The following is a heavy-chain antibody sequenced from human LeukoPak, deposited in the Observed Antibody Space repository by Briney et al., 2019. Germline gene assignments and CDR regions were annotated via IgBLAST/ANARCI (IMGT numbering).Heavy chain of an antibody. V-gene: IGHV1-2*02. CDR3: AREVEYSSSSFDY. Sequence: ASVKVSCKASGYTFTGYYMHWVRQAPGQGLEWMGWINPNSGGTNYAQKFQGRVTMTRDTSISTAYMELSRLRSDDTAVYYCAREVEYSSSSFDYWGQGTLVTVSS. J-gene: IGHJ4*02. CDR2: INPNSGGT. D-gene: IGHD6-6*01. CDR1: GYTFTGYY.